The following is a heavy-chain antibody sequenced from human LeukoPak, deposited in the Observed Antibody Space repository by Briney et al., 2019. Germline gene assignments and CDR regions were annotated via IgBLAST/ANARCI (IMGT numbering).Heavy chain of an antibody. V-gene: IGHV3-23*01. CDR1: GFTLSNYA. CDR2: IRGSGGST. D-gene: IGHD3-16*01. CDR3: AKDQGYGGGTHFDY. J-gene: IGHJ4*02. Sequence: GGSLRLSCAASGFTLSNYAMSWVRQAPGKGLEWVSAIRGSGGSTYYADSVKGRFTISRDNSKNTLSLQMNSLRAEDTAVYYCAKDQGYGGGTHFDYWGQGTLVTVSS.